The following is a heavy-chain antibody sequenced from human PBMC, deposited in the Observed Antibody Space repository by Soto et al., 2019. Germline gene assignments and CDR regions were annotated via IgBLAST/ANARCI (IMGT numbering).Heavy chain of an antibody. CDR2: ISDYNGNT. J-gene: IGHJ4*02. CDR3: ARGEGWAYDY. CDR1: GYTFTSYG. D-gene: IGHD1-26*01. V-gene: IGHV1-18*01. Sequence: QVQLVQSGAEVKKPGASVKVSCKASGYTFTSYGISWVRQAPGQGLEWMGGISDYNGNTNYAQKLQGRVTMTTAAAPSTASMDLRSLCSDDTAVYYCARGEGWAYDYWGQGTLVTVSS.